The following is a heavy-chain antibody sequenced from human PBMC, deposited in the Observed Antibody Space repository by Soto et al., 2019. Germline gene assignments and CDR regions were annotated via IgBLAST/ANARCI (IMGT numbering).Heavy chain of an antibody. Sequence: SVKVSCTASGGTFSSYAISWVRQAPGQGLEWMGGIIPIFGTANYAQKFQGRVTITADESTSTAYMELSSMRSEDTAVYYCAREGVVGATITAYFDYWGQGTLVTVSS. D-gene: IGHD1-26*01. V-gene: IGHV1-69*13. CDR2: IIPIFGTA. CDR1: GGTFSSYA. CDR3: AREGVVGATITAYFDY. J-gene: IGHJ4*02.